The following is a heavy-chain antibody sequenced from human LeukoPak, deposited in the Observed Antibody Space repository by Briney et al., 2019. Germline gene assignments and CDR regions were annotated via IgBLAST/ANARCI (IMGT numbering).Heavy chain of an antibody. CDR2: IRYDGSNE. V-gene: IGHV3-30*02. CDR3: ATDFGTKAAARFFFDY. Sequence: GGSPRLSRAASGFTFSSYAMHWVRQAPGKGLEWVAFIRYDGSNEYYADSVKGRFTISKDNSKTTLYLQMNSLRAEDTAVYYCATDFGTKAAARFFFDYWGQGTLVTVSS. D-gene: IGHD2-2*01. J-gene: IGHJ4*02. CDR1: GFTFSSYA.